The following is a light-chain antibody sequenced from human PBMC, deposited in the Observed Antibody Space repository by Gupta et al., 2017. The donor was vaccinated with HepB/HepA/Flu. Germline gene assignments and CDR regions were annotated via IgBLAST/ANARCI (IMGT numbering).Light chain of an antibody. CDR2: DVS. CDR3: ASFRSTNTWV. J-gene: IGLJ3*02. Sequence: QSALTQPASVSRSPGQSITIPCTGTSSDVGAYNMVSWYQQHPGKAPKLLMFDVSVRPSGVPTRFSGSKSANTASLTISGLQVEDEADFYCASFRSTNTWVFGGGTKLTVL. CDR1: SSDVGAYNM. V-gene: IGLV2-14*03.